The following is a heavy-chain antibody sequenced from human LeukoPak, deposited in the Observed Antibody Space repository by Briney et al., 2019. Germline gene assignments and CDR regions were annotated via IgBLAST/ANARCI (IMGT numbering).Heavy chain of an antibody. J-gene: IGHJ6*02. D-gene: IGHD3-10*01. CDR1: TFTFSDYG. V-gene: IGHV3-30*02. Sequence: PGGSLRLSCIGSTFTFSDYGMHWVRQAPGKGLEWVAFIRYDGTKTYYADSAKGRFTISRDNSKNALYLEMNSLRAEDTAVYYCAREGYYGSGSYIYYYGMDVWGQGTTVTVSS. CDR3: AREGYYGSGSYIYYYGMDV. CDR2: IRYDGTKT.